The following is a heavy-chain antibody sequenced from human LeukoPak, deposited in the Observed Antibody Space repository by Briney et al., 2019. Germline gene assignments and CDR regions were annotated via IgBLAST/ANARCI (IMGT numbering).Heavy chain of an antibody. Sequence: ASVKVSCKASGYTFTNDAINWVRQAPGQGLEWMGWMNPNSGDTGYGQKFQGRVTFTRDTSISAAFMELRDLRSEDTAVYYCARDNGLWFGELSYYGMDVWGQGTTVTVSS. CDR3: ARDNGLWFGELSYYGMDV. CDR1: GYTFTNDA. CDR2: MNPNSGDT. D-gene: IGHD3-10*01. J-gene: IGHJ6*02. V-gene: IGHV1-8*03.